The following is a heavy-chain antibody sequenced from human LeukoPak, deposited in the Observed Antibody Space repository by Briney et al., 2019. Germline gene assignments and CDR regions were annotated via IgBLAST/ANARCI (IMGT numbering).Heavy chain of an antibody. CDR1: GYTFTSYA. D-gene: IGHD1-26*01. V-gene: IGHV1-2*02. Sequence: ASVKVSCKASGYTFTSYAMNWVRQAPGQGLEWMGWINPNSGGTNYAQKFQGRVTMTRDTSISTAYMELSRLRSDDTAVYYCARPIVGAEDYFDYWGQGTLVTVSS. J-gene: IGHJ4*02. CDR3: ARPIVGAEDYFDY. CDR2: INPNSGGT.